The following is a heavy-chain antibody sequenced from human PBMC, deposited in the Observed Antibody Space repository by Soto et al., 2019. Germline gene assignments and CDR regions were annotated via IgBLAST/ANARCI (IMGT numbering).Heavy chain of an antibody. Sequence: QVQLQESGPGLVKPSQTLSLTCTVSGGSISSGGYYWSWIRQHPGKGLEWIGYIYYSGSTYYNPSLKSRVTISVDTSKNQFSRKLSSVTAADTAGYYGARGGYSYGFVGIYGYWGQGTLVTVSS. CDR2: IYYSGST. CDR3: ARGGYSYGFVGIYGY. D-gene: IGHD5-18*01. V-gene: IGHV4-31*03. CDR1: GGSISSGGYY. J-gene: IGHJ4*02.